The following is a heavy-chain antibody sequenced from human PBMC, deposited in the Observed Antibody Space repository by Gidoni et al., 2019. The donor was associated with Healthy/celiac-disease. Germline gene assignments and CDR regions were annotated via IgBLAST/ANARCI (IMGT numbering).Heavy chain of an antibody. CDR2: IGTAGDT. V-gene: IGHV3-13*01. CDR1: GFTFSSYD. J-gene: IGHJ2*01. D-gene: IGHD4-17*01. CDR3: ARHDYGDYVSEWYFDL. Sequence: EVQLVESGGGLVQPGGSLRLSCAASGFTFSSYDMHWFRQATGKGLEWVSAIGTAGDTYYPGSVTGRFTISRENAKTSLYLQMNSLRAGDTAVYYCARHDYGDYVSEWYFDLWGRGTLVTVSS.